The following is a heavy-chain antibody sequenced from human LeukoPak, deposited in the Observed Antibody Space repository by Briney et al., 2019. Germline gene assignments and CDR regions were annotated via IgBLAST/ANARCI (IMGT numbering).Heavy chain of an antibody. D-gene: IGHD2-2*02. J-gene: IGHJ1*01. CDR3: ARADFCNSTSCYTAEYFQH. CDR1: GFTFSSYS. CDR2: ISSSSSTI. V-gene: IGHV3-48*04. Sequence: PGGSLRLSCAASGFTFSSYSMNWVRQAPGKGLEWVSYISSSSSTIYYADSVKGRFTISRDNAKNSLYLQMNSLRAEDTAVYYCARADFCNSTSCYTAEYFQHWGPGTLVTVSS.